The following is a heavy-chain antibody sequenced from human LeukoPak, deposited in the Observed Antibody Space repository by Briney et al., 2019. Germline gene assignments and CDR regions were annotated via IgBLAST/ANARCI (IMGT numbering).Heavy chain of an antibody. D-gene: IGHD5-24*01. CDR1: GLGFSSFS. Sequence: GGSLRLSCAASGLGFSSFSFNWIRQAPGKGLEWVSSITPTTSYIYYADSVRGRFTISRENAKNSLYLQMNSLRAEDTAVYYCARDRRDGYNWYYFDYWGQGTLVTVSS. V-gene: IGHV3-21*01. CDR2: ITPTTSYI. J-gene: IGHJ4*02. CDR3: ARDRRDGYNWYYFDY.